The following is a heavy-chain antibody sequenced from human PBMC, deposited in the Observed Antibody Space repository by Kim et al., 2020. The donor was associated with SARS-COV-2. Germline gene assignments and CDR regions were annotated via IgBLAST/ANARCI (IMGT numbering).Heavy chain of an antibody. J-gene: IGHJ4*02. CDR3: ARDNPLTAWFDY. Sequence: ADSRKGRYTISKGNDQNAMYRQVNSLRDEDTAVYYCARDNPLTAWFDYWGQGTLVTVSS. D-gene: IGHD5-18*01. V-gene: IGHV3-48*02.